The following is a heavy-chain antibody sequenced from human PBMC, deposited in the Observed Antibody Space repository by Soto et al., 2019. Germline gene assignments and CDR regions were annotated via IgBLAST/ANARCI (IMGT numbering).Heavy chain of an antibody. CDR3: AKGPREVRGISFDY. CDR1: GFTFSSYG. D-gene: IGHD3-10*01. CDR2: ISYDGSNK. J-gene: IGHJ4*02. Sequence: QVQLVESGGGVVQSGRSLRLSCAASGFTFSSYGMHWVRQAPGKGLEWVAVISYDGSNKYYADSVKGRFTISRDNSKNTLYLQMNSLRAEDTAVYYCAKGPREVRGISFDYWGQGTLVTVSS. V-gene: IGHV3-30*18.